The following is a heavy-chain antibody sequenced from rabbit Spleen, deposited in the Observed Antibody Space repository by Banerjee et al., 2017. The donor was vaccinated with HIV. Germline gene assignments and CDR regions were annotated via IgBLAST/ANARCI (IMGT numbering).Heavy chain of an antibody. CDR2: INIVTGKF. CDR3: ARDLVAVIGWNFNL. D-gene: IGHD1-1*01. CDR1: GFSFSSSYW. J-gene: IGHJ4*01. V-gene: IGHV1S40*01. Sequence: QSLEESGGDLVKPGASLTLTCTASGFSFSSSYWICWVSQAPGKGLEWIACINIVTGKFVYANWAEGRFIMSRTSSTTVTLQMTSLTAADTATYFCARDLVAVIGWNFNLWGPGTLVTVS.